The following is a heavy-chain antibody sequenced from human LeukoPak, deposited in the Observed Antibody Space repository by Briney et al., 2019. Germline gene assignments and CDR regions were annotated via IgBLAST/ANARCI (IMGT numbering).Heavy chain of an antibody. CDR2: IRYDGSNK. Sequence: PGGSLRLSCTASGFTFSSYGMHWVRQAPGKGLEWVAFIRYDGSNKYYADSVKGRFTISRDNSKNTLYLQMNSLRAEDTAVYYCARDLAFRGFDWPDAFDIWGQGTMVTVSS. V-gene: IGHV3-30*02. J-gene: IGHJ3*02. D-gene: IGHD3-9*01. CDR3: ARDLAFRGFDWPDAFDI. CDR1: GFTFSSYG.